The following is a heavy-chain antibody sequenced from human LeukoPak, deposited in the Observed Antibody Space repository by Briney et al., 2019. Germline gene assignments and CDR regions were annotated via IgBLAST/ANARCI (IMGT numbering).Heavy chain of an antibody. CDR3: ASQDIAAAGTLNY. Sequence: PGGSLRLSCAASGFTFSDYYMSWIRQAPGKGLEWVSYISSSGSTIYYADSVKGRSTISRDNAKNSLYLQMNSLRAEDTAVYYCASQDIAAAGTLNYWGQGTLVTVSS. D-gene: IGHD6-13*01. CDR1: GFTFSDYY. V-gene: IGHV3-11*01. J-gene: IGHJ4*02. CDR2: ISSSGSTI.